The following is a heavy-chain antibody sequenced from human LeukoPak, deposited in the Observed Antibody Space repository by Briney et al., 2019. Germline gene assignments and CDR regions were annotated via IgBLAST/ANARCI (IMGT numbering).Heavy chain of an antibody. CDR2: INHSGST. CDR3: ARGGGVRSNMDV. Sequence: SETLSLTCAVYGGSFSGYYWSWIRQPPGKGLEWIGEINHSGSTNYNPSLKSRVTISVDTSKNQFSLKLSSVTAADTAVYYCARGGGVRSNMDVWGKGTTVTVSS. D-gene: IGHD3-3*01. V-gene: IGHV4-34*01. CDR1: GGSFSGYY. J-gene: IGHJ6*03.